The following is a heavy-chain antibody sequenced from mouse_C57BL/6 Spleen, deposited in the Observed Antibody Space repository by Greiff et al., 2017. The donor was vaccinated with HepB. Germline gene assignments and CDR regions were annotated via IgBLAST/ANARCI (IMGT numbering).Heavy chain of an antibody. CDR2: SRNKANDYTT. J-gene: IGHJ1*03. CDR1: GFTFSDFY. D-gene: IGHD4-1*01. CDR3: ARDAWERYFDV. V-gene: IGHV7-1*01. Sequence: EVHLVESGGGLVQSGRSLRLSCATSGFTFSDFYMEWVRQAPGKGLEWIAASRNKANDYTTEYSASVKGRFIVSRDTSQSILYLQMNALRAEDTAIYYCARDAWERYFDVWGTGTTVTVSS.